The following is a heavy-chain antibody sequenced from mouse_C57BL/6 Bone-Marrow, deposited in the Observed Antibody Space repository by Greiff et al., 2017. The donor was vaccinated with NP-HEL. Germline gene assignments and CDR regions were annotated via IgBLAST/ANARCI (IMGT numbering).Heavy chain of an antibody. CDR1: GFTFNTYA. CDR2: LRSKSSNYAT. V-gene: IGHV10-3*01. Sequence: EVQGVESVGGLVQPKGSLKLSCAASGFTFNTYAMHWVRQAPGKGLEWVARLRSKSSNYATYYADSVKVRFTISRDDSQSMLYLQMNNLKTEDTAMYYCVRAVRWSRGFADWGQGTLVTVSA. CDR3: VRAVRWSRGFAD. J-gene: IGHJ3*01. D-gene: IGHD2-3*01.